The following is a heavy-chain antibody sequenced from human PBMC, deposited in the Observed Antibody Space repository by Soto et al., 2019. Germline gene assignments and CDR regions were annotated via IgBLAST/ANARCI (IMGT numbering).Heavy chain of an antibody. V-gene: IGHV3-33*01. CDR1: GFTFSSYG. D-gene: IGHD5-18*01. J-gene: IGHJ6*02. Sequence: GGSLRLSCAASGFTFSSYGMHWVRQAPGKGLEWVAVIWYDGSNKYYADSVKGRFTISRDNSKNTLYLQMNSLIAEDTAVYYCAREWRGQDTAMAGPYYYYGMDVWGQGTTVTVSS. CDR2: IWYDGSNK. CDR3: AREWRGQDTAMAGPYYYYGMDV.